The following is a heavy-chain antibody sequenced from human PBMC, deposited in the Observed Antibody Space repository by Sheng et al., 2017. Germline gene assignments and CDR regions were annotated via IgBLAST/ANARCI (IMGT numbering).Heavy chain of an antibody. CDR3: ARDVQETRIRPLKSPTYFDY. Sequence: QLQLQESGPGLVKPSETLSLTCAVSGGSISSSSFYWGWIRQPPGKGLEWIGSIDYSGSTYYNPSLKSRVTISVDTSKKQFSLNVSSVTAADTAVYYCARDVQETRIRPLKSPTYFDYWGQGNXGHR. V-gene: IGHV4-39*07. CDR2: IDYSGST. J-gene: IGHJ4*02. D-gene: IGHD2-15*01. CDR1: GGSISSSSFY.